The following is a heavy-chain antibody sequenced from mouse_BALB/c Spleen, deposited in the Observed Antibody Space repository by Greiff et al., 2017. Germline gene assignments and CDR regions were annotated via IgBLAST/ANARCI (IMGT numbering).Heavy chain of an antibody. CDR1: GYSITSDYA. CDR2: ISYSGGT. J-gene: IGHJ2*01. V-gene: IGHV3-2*02. CDR3: ARRGGRGYFDY. D-gene: IGHD3-3*01. Sequence: VQLKQSGPGLVKPSQSLSLTCTVTGYSITSDYAWNWIRQFPGNKLEWMGYISYSGGTSYNPSLKSRISITRDTSKNQFFLQLNSVTTEDTATYYCARRGGRGYFDYWGQGTTLTVSS.